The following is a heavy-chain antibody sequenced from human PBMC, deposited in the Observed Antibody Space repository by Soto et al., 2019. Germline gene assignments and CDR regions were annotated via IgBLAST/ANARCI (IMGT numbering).Heavy chain of an antibody. CDR1: GFNFGGYG. Sequence: QVQLVESGGGVVQPGRSLRLSCAASGFNFGGYGMHWVRQAPGKGLEWVAITRHDGSNTYYADSVRGRFTISRDNSKNTLYLQMNSLTVEDTAVYYCVRDGVGATTYFGYFDYWGQGTLITVSS. V-gene: IGHV3-33*01. D-gene: IGHD1-26*01. CDR2: TRHDGSNT. CDR3: VRDGVGATTYFGYFDY. J-gene: IGHJ4*02.